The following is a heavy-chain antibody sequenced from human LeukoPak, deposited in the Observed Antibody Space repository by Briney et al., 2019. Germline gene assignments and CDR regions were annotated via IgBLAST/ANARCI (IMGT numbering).Heavy chain of an antibody. CDR2: TNTDGSST. Sequence: GGSLRLSCEASGFTSSHYWMHWVRQAPGKGLVWVSRTNTDGSSTTYVDSVKGRFTISRDNAKNTMYLQMNSLRAEDTAVYYCVPTDSSGLDWGQGTLVTVSS. V-gene: IGHV3-74*01. CDR3: VPTDSSGLD. CDR1: GFTSSHYW. D-gene: IGHD3-22*01. J-gene: IGHJ4*02.